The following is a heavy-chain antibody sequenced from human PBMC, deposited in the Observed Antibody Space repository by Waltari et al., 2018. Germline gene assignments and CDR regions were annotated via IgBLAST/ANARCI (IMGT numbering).Heavy chain of an antibody. Sequence: QVQLQESGPGLVKPSETLSLTCTVSGGSISSYYWSWIRQPPGKGLEWIGYIYYSGSTNYHPSLKSRVTISVDTSKNQFSLKLSSVTAADTAVYYCARSDYYDSRMDVWGQGTTVTVSS. CDR3: ARSDYYDSRMDV. J-gene: IGHJ6*02. CDR1: GGSISSYY. V-gene: IGHV4-59*01. CDR2: IYYSGST. D-gene: IGHD3-22*01.